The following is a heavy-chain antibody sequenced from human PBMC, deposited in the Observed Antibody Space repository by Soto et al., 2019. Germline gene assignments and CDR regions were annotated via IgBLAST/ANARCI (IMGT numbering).Heavy chain of an antibody. CDR1: GGSLRNSV. CDR2: VIPILGTA. Sequence: QVQLVQSGAEVKKPGSSVKVSCTASGGSLRNSVISWVRQAPAQRLEWMGGVIPILGTANYAQKFQGRVTMTADEAPSTAYMDLSSLRPDDTAVYYCARLGHPGHWGPGTLVIVSS. J-gene: IGHJ4*02. V-gene: IGHV1-69*01. CDR3: ARLGHPGH.